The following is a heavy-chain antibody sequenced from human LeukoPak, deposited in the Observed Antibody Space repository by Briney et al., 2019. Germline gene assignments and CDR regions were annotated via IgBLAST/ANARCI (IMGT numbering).Heavy chain of an antibody. CDR1: GGSISSYY. D-gene: IGHD6-19*01. J-gene: IGHJ4*02. CDR3: ARTAGPYSSGWYLRY. CDR2: IYYSGST. Sequence: SETLSLTCTVSGGSISSYYWSWIRQPPGKGLEWIGYIYYSGSTNYNPSLKSRVTISADTSKNQFSLKLSSVTAADTAVYYCARTAGPYSSGWYLRYWGQGTLVTVSS. V-gene: IGHV4-59*08.